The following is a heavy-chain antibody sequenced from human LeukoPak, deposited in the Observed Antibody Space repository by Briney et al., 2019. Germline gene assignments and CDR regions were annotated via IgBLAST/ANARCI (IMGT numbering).Heavy chain of an antibody. D-gene: IGHD6-13*01. J-gene: IGHJ4*02. CDR1: GFTFSSYG. CDR3: ARDRSNSWSFDY. Sequence: PGGSLRLSCVVSGFTFSSYGMHWVRQAPGKGLEWVAVISYDGSNKYYADSAKGRFTISRDISKNTLYLQMNSLRTEDTAVYCCARDRSNSWSFDYWGQGTLVPVSS. CDR2: ISYDGSNK. V-gene: IGHV3-30*03.